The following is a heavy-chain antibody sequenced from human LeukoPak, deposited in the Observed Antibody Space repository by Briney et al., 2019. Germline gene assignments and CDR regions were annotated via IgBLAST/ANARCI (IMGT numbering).Heavy chain of an antibody. V-gene: IGHV4-61*01. D-gene: IGHD5-12*01. J-gene: IGHJ4*02. Sequence: PSETLSLTCTVSGGSVSSGSYYWSWIRQPPGKGLEWIGYIYYSGSTNYNPSLKSRVTISVDTSKNQFSLKLSSVTAADTAVYYCARDNPLGGYTTDYWGQGTLVTVSS. CDR3: ARDNPLGGYTTDY. CDR1: GGSVSSGSYY. CDR2: IYYSGST.